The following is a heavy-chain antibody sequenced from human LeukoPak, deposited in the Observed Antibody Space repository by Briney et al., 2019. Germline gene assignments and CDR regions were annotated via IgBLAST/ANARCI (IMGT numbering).Heavy chain of an antibody. Sequence: GASVKVSCKTPGYSFTSYNLHWVRQAPGQRLEWMGIIKPSGDNTNNAQKFKGRVTMTSDTSTSTVYMELSSLKSEDTAVYYCARIRDGYNDAYDIWGQGTMVTVTS. CDR3: ARIRDGYNDAYDI. V-gene: IGHV1-46*01. J-gene: IGHJ3*02. D-gene: IGHD5-24*01. CDR1: GYSFTSYN. CDR2: IKPSGDNT.